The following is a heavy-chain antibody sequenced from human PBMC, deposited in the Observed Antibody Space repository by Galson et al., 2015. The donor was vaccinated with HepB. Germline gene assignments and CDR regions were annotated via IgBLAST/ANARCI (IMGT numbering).Heavy chain of an antibody. D-gene: IGHD6-13*01. V-gene: IGHV3-20*04. CDR2: INRLGGST. CDR1: EFTFKYYS. Sequence: SLRLSCAASEFTFKYYSMNWVRQAPGKGLEWVAGINRLGGSTAYADSAKGRLTISRDNSKNTLYLQMNSLRAEDTAVYYCARDYASSWYFNHYYSMDVWGQGTTVTVSS. CDR3: ARDYASSWYFNHYYSMDV. J-gene: IGHJ6*02.